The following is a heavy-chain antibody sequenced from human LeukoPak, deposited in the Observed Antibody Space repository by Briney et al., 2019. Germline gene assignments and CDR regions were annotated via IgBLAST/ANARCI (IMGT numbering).Heavy chain of an antibody. CDR1: GYTFTGYY. Sequence: ASVKVSCKASGYTFTGYYMHWVRQAPGQGLEWMGWINPNSGGTNYAQKFQGRVTMTRDTSISTAYMELSRLRSDDTAVYYCAREAPSLYCSGGSCYSRGYYYMDVWGKGTTVTVSS. D-gene: IGHD2-15*01. J-gene: IGHJ6*03. V-gene: IGHV1-2*02. CDR2: INPNSGGT. CDR3: AREAPSLYCSGGSCYSRGYYYMDV.